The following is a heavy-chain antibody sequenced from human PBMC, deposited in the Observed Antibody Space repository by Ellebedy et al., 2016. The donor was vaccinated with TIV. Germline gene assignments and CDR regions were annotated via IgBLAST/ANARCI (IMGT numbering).Heavy chain of an antibody. CDR2: INSDGSST. D-gene: IGHD5-18*01. CDR1: GFTFSSYW. CDR3: AKDMGYSLFDY. Sequence: GESLKISCAASGFTFSSYWMHWVRQAPGKGLVWVSRINSDGSSTSYADSVKGRFTISRDNSKNSLYLQMNSLRTEDTALYYCAKDMGYSLFDYWGQGTLVTVSS. J-gene: IGHJ4*02. V-gene: IGHV3-74*01.